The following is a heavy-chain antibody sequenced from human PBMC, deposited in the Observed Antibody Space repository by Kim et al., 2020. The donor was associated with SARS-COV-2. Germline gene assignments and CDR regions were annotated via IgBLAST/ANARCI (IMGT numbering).Heavy chain of an antibody. J-gene: IGHJ6*03. CDR1: GGSFSGYY. D-gene: IGHD4-4*01. CDR2: INHSGST. Sequence: SETLSLTCAVYGGSFSGYYWSWIRQPPGKGLEWIGEINHSGSTNYNPSLKSRVTISVDTSKNQFSLKLSSVTAADTAVYYCARVLTTVIPTYYYYYMDVWGKGTTVTVSS. CDR3: ARVLTTVIPTYYYYYMDV. V-gene: IGHV4-34*01.